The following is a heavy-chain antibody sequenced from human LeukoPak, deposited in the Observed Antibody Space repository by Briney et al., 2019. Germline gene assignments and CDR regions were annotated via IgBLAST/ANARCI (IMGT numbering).Heavy chain of an antibody. Sequence: SETLSLTCAVYGGSFSGYYWSWIRQPPGKGLEWIGEIYHSESTNYNPSLKSRVTISVDTSKKQFSLTLSSVTAADTAVYYCARRAPGYCSTTTCPPRPFDYWGQGTLVTVSS. D-gene: IGHD2-2*01. J-gene: IGHJ4*02. V-gene: IGHV4-34*01. CDR1: GGSFSGYY. CDR3: ARRAPGYCSTTTCPPRPFDY. CDR2: IYHSEST.